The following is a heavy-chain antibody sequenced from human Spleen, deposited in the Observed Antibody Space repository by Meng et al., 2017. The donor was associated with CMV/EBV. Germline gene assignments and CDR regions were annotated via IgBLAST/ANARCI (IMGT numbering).Heavy chain of an antibody. J-gene: IGHJ5*02. CDR1: GGSISSSSYY. CDR3: ARDTTSFPNWFDP. CDR2: IYYSGST. D-gene: IGHD2-2*01. V-gene: IGHV4-39*07. Sequence: SETLSLTCTVSGGSISSSSYYWGWIRQPPGKGLEWIGSIYYSGSTYYNPSLKSRVTISVDTSKNQFSLKLSSVTAADTAVYYCARDTTSFPNWFDPWGQGTLVTVSS.